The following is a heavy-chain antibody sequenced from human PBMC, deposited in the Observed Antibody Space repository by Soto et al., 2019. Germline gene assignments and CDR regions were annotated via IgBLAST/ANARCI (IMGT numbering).Heavy chain of an antibody. CDR2: ISAYNGNT. D-gene: IGHD6-19*01. CDR1: GYTFTSYG. Sequence: QVQLVQSGAEWTKPGASVKVSCKASGYTFTSYGISWVRQAPVQRREWMGWISAYNGNTNYAQKLQGRVTMTTDTSTITAHMELRSMRSDDTAVYYCARQPVVGTAFFDFWGKGSLVSVSS. CDR3: ARQPVVGTAFFDF. V-gene: IGHV1-18*01. J-gene: IGHJ4*02.